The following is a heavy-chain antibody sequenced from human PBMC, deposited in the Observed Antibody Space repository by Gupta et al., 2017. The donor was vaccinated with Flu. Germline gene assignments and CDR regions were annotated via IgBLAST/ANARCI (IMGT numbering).Heavy chain of an antibody. J-gene: IGHJ4*02. CDR1: GFIFDDYA. CDR3: AKVGDYGGNKVSRFDY. V-gene: IGHV3-9*01. CDR2: ISWNSYDI. Sequence: EVQLVESGGNLVKPGRSMRLSCAASGFIFDDYAMHWVRQVPGKGLEWVSGISWNSYDIGYADSVKGRFTISRDNAKNSLYLQMNSLRPEDTALYYCAKVGDYGGNKVSRFDYWGQGTLVTVSS. D-gene: IGHD4-17*01.